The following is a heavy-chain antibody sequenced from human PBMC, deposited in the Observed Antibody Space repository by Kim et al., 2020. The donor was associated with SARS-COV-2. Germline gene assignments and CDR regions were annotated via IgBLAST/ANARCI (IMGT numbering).Heavy chain of an antibody. CDR1: GFTFSSYG. V-gene: IGHV3-30*18. J-gene: IGHJ4*02. Sequence: GGSLRLSCAASGFTFSSYGMHWVRQAPGKGLEWVAVISYDGSNKYYADSVKGRFTISRDNSKNTLYLQMNSLRAEDTAVYYCAKGKIWTDLFDYWGQGTLVTVSS. CDR3: AKGKIWTDLFDY. D-gene: IGHD3-10*01. CDR2: ISYDGSNK.